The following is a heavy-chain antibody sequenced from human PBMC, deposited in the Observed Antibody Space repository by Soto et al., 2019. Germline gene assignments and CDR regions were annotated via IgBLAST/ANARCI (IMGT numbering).Heavy chain of an antibody. D-gene: IGHD6-19*01. CDR2: IYYSGST. CDR3: ARDRLDSSGWYVGNYYYGMDV. V-gene: IGHV4-31*03. CDR1: GGSISSGGYY. J-gene: IGHJ6*02. Sequence: PSETLSLTCTVSGGSISSGGYYWSWIRQHPGKGLEWIGYIYYSGSTYYNPPLKSRVTISVDTSKNQFSLKLSSVTAADTAVYYCARDRLDSSGWYVGNYYYGMDVWGQGTTVTVSS.